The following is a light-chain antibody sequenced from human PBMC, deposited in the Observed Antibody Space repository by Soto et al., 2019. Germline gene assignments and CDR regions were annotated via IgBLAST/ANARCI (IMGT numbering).Light chain of an antibody. CDR3: SSYTSSSTLV. CDR1: SSDVGGYKY. Sequence: QSVLTQPASVSGSPGQSITISCTGTSSDVGGYKYVSWYQQHPGEAPKLMIYEVTNRPSGVSNRFSGSKSGNTASLTISGLHTEDEADYYCSSYTSSSTLVFGGGTKLTVL. J-gene: IGLJ3*02. V-gene: IGLV2-14*01. CDR2: EVT.